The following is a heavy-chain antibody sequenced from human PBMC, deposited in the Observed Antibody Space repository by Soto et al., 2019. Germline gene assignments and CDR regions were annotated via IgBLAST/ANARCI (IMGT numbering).Heavy chain of an antibody. CDR2: IYPGDSDT. V-gene: IGHV5-51*01. Sequence: EVQLVQSGAEVKKPGESLKISCKGSGYSFTSYWIGWVRQMPGKGLEWMGSIYPGDSDTRYSPSFQGQVTISADKSISTAYLQWSSLKASDTAIYYCARTAAAGKYYYGVDVWGQGTTVTVSS. CDR3: ARTAAAGKYYYGVDV. CDR1: GYSFTSYW. J-gene: IGHJ6*02. D-gene: IGHD6-13*01.